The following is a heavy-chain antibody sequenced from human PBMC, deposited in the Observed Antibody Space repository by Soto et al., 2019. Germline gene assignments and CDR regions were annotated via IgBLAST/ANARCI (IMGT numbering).Heavy chain of an antibody. CDR1: GYTFSGYY. CDR3: ARVAPLNYYDSSGYYPY. D-gene: IGHD3-22*01. Sequence: ASVKVSCKASGYTFSGYYIHWVRQAPGQGLEWMGWVNPNTGATNFAQKFQGRVTMTRDTSTSTAYMELRSLRSDDTAVYYCARVAPLNYYDSSGYYPYWGQGTLVTVSS. CDR2: VNPNTGAT. V-gene: IGHV1-2*02. J-gene: IGHJ4*02.